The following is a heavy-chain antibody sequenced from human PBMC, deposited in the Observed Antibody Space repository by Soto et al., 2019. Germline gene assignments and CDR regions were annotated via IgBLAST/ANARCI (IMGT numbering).Heavy chain of an antibody. Sequence: QLQLQKSGPGLVKPSETLSLTCTVSGDSISSNSYYWGWIRQPPGKGLEWIGSGYYSGTTYYNPSLKSRVTISVDTSKNQFSLKLSSVTAADTAVYYCARQDHAPFDYWGQGTLVTVSS. V-gene: IGHV4-39*01. CDR2: GYYSGTT. CDR1: GDSISSNSYY. CDR3: ARQDHAPFDY. J-gene: IGHJ4*02.